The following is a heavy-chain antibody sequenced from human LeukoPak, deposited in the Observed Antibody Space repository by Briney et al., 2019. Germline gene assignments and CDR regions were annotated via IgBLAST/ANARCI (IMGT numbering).Heavy chain of an antibody. V-gene: IGHV4-31*03. CDR1: GVSISSGDYY. J-gene: IGHJ2*01. CDR2: IYYSGST. D-gene: IGHD6-13*01. CDR3: ARGKGTAAGGSYWYFDL. Sequence: SQTLSLTCTVSGVSISSGDYYWSWIRQPPGKGLEWIGYIYYSGSTYYNPSLKSRVTISVDTSKNQFSLKLSSVTAADTAVYYCARGKGTAAGGSYWYFDLWGRGTLVTVSS.